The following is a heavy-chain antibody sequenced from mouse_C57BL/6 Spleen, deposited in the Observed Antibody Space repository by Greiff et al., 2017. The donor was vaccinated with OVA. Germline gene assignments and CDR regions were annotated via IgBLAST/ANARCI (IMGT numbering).Heavy chain of an antibody. CDR3: ARREDYYGSRYFDV. CDR2: ISYDGSN. D-gene: IGHD1-1*01. CDR1: GYSITSGYY. V-gene: IGHV3-6*01. Sequence: EVKLMESGPGLVKPSQSLSLTCSVTGYSITSGYYWNWIRQFPGNKLEWMGYISYDGSNNYNPSLKNRISITRDTSKNQFFLKLNSVTTEDTATYYCARREDYYGSRYFDVWGTGTTVTVSS. J-gene: IGHJ1*03.